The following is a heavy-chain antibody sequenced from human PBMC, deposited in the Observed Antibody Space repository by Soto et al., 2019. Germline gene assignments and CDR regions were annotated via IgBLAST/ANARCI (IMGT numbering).Heavy chain of an antibody. D-gene: IGHD6-19*01. Sequence: PGGSLRLSCAASGFTFSSFAVCWVRQAPGKGLEWVSVISGSGGSTYYADSVKGRFTISRDNSKNTLYLQMNSLRAEDTAVYYCAKAAGLVRTPNWFDPWGQGTLVTVSS. J-gene: IGHJ5*02. CDR1: GFTFSSFA. CDR3: AKAAGLVRTPNWFDP. V-gene: IGHV3-23*01. CDR2: ISGSGGST.